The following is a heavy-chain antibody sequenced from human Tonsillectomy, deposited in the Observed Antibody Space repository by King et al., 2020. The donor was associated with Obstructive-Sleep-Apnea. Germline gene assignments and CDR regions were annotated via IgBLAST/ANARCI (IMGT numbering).Heavy chain of an antibody. D-gene: IGHD4-17*01. J-gene: IGHJ4*02. V-gene: IGHV4-30-4*07. CDR1: GGSISSGAYS. CDR2: IYYSGST. CDR3: ARGGDYGDYRTAVGADY. Sequence: QLQESGPGLVKPSQTLSLTCAVSGGSISSGAYSWSWIRQPPGKGLEWIRYIYYSGSTYYNPSLKSRVTISVDTSKNQFSLKLSSVTAADTAVYYCARGGDYGDYRTAVGADYWGQGTLVTVSS.